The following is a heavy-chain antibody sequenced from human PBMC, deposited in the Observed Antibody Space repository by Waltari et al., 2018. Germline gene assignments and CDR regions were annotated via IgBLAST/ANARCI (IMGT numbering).Heavy chain of an antibody. J-gene: IGHJ3*02. V-gene: IGHV4-34*01. D-gene: IGHD6-13*01. Sequence: QVQLQQWGAGLLKPSETLSLTCAVYGGSFSGYYWSWIRQPPGKGLEWIGEINHSGSTNYNPSLKSRVTISVDTSKNQFSLKLSSVTAADTAVYYCARVSWLLIAAAGIIWNDRRGAFDIWGQGTMVTVSS. CDR3: ARVSWLLIAAAGIIWNDRRGAFDI. CDR1: GGSFSGYY. CDR2: INHSGST.